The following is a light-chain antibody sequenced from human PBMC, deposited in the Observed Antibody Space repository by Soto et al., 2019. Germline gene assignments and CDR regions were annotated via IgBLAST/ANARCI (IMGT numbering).Light chain of an antibody. J-gene: IGKJ2*01. V-gene: IGKV3D-15*01. CDR2: GAS. CDR3: QHYNNWPPYT. CDR1: QRISSN. Sequence: EIVMTQSPDTLSVSPGERATLSCRASQRISSNLAWYQQKPGQAPRLLIYGASTMATGVPARFSGSGSETDFTLTISNLQSEDCAVYYCQHYNNWPPYTFGQGTKLEIK.